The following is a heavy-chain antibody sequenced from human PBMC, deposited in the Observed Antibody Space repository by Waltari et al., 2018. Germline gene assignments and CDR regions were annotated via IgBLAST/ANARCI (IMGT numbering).Heavy chain of an antibody. V-gene: IGHV4-34*01. CDR1: GGSFSGYY. Sequence: QVQLQQWGAGLLKPSETLSLTCAVYGGSFSGYYWSWIRQPPGKGLGWIGEINHSGSTNYNPSLKSRVTISVDTSKNQFSLKLSSVTAADTAVYYCARDRGRITIFGVVRYYYGMDVWGQGTTVTVSS. CDR3: ARDRGRITIFGVVRYYYGMDV. CDR2: INHSGST. J-gene: IGHJ6*02. D-gene: IGHD3-3*01.